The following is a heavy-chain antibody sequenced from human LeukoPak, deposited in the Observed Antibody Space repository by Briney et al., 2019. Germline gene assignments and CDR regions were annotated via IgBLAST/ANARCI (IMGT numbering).Heavy chain of an antibody. CDR3: ARTRGSHISMAYLDY. D-gene: IGHD2/OR15-2a*01. CDR2: INPNSGGT. J-gene: IGHJ4*02. V-gene: IGHV1-2*02. CDR1: GYTFTGYY. Sequence: ASVKVSCKTSGYTFTGYYMHWVRQAPGQGLEWMGWINPNSGGTDYAQNFQGRVTMTRDTSISTAYMELSRLRSDDTAVYYCARTRGSHISMAYLDYWGQGTLVTVSS.